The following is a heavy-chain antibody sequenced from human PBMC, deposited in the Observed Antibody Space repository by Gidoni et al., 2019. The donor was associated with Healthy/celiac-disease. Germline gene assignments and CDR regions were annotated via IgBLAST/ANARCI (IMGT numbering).Heavy chain of an antibody. CDR2: ST. D-gene: IGHD3-3*01. J-gene: IGHJ5*02. V-gene: IGHV4-39*01. CDR3: ARLARYYDFWSGYYVTNWFDP. Sequence: STYYNPSLKSRVTISVDTSKNQFSLKLSSVTAADTAVYYCARLARYYDFWSGYYVTNWFDPWGQGTLVTVSS.